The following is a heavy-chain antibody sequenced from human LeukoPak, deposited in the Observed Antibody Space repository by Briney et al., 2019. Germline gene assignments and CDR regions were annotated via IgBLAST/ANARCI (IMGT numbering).Heavy chain of an antibody. CDR3: ARESRGRFDY. J-gene: IGHJ4*02. CDR2: IYHSGTT. V-gene: IGHV4-59*01. CDR1: GGSISSYF. Sequence: SETLSLTCTVSGGSISSYFWSWIRQPPGKELEWIGYIYHSGTTNFNPSLKSRVTMSQDTSKNQFSLRLRSVTAADTAVYFCARESRGRFDYWGQGALVTVSS.